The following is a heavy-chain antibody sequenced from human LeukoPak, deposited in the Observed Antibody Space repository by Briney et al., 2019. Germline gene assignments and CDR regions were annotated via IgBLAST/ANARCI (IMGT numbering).Heavy chain of an antibody. CDR3: AKRVNSRRTGCFDY. V-gene: IGHV3-23*01. D-gene: IGHD7-27*01. Sequence: GGSLRLSCAAPGFTFSSYAMSWVRQAPGKGLEWVSAISGSGGSTYYADSVKGRFTISRDNSKNTLYLQMNSLRAEDTAVYYCAKRVNSRRTGCFDYWGQGTLVTVSS. J-gene: IGHJ4*02. CDR1: GFTFSSYA. CDR2: ISGSGGST.